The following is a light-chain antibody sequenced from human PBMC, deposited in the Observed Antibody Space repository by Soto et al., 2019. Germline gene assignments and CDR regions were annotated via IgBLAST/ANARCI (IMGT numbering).Light chain of an antibody. CDR1: QSVSSN. V-gene: IGKV3-15*01. J-gene: IGKJ1*01. Sequence: EIVMTPSPSTLSLFPSERXILSCRASQSVSSNLAWYQQKPGQAPRLLIYGASTRATGIPARFSGSGSGTEFTLTISSLQSEDFAVYYCQQYNNWPPVTFGQGTKVDIK. CDR2: GAS. CDR3: QQYNNWPPVT.